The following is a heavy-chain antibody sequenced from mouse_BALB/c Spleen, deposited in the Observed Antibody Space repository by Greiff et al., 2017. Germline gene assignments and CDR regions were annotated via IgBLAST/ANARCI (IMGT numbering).Heavy chain of an antibody. D-gene: IGHD2-10*01. CDR2: IYPGDGDT. V-gene: IGHV1-87*01. Sequence: VQLQQSGAELARPGASVKLSCKASGYTFTSYWMQWVNQRPGQGLEWIGAIYPGDGDTRYTQKFTGKATLTADKASSTAYMQLSSLTSEDAAVYYCAREEAYYGNSEDYWGQGTTLTVSS. J-gene: IGHJ2*01. CDR1: GYTFTSYW. CDR3: AREEAYYGNSEDY.